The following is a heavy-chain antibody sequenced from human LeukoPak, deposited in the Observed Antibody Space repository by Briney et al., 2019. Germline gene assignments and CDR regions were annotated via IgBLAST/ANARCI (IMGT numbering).Heavy chain of an antibody. CDR1: GFTFSRYW. V-gene: IGHV3-74*01. Sequence: GGSLRLSCAASGFTFSRYWMYWVRQAPRKGLVWVSRINSDGSTTSYADSVKGRFTISRDNAKNTLYLQMNSLRAEDTAVYYCAKGYGNYVVDYWGQGTLVTVSS. J-gene: IGHJ4*02. CDR2: INSDGSTT. CDR3: AKGYGNYVVDY. D-gene: IGHD4-11*01.